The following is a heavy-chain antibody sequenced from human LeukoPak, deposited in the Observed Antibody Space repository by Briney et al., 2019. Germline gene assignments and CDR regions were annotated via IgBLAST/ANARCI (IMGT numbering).Heavy chain of an antibody. CDR3: ARGREMAGTMAY. Sequence: ASVKVSCKTSGYTFTGFYLHWLRQAPGQSLEWMGYINPNTGGSKYAPKLQDRITMTRDTSISTAYMELSRLKSDDTAVYHCARGREMAGTMAYWGQGTLVTVSS. D-gene: IGHD1/OR15-1a*01. CDR2: INPNTGGS. CDR1: GYTFTGFY. V-gene: IGHV1-2*02. J-gene: IGHJ4*02.